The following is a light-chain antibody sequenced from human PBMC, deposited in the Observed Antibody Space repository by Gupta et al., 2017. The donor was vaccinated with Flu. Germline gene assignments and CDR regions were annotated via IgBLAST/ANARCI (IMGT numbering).Light chain of an antibody. J-gene: IGLJ1*01. Sequence: QSVLTQPPSVSATPGQRFTISCSGSSLNIGSHEVWWYQQFPGTAPRLLLYRKNGRPSGVPDRCSCGTNCVSASPITTGRRSEDEADDYYCSGENDIKRFCVFGTGTKVTVL. V-gene: IGLV1-47*01. CDR3: SGENDIKRFCV. CDR1: SLNIGSHE. CDR2: RKN.